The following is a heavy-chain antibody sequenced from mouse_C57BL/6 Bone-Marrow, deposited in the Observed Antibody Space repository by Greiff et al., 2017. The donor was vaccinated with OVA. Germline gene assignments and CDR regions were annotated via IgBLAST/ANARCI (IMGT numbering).Heavy chain of an antibody. CDR2: ISYDGSN. Sequence: EVKLVESGPGLVKPSQSLSLTCSVTGYSITSGYYWNWIRQFPGNKLEWMGYISYDGSNNYNPSLKNRISITRDTSKNQFFLKLNSVTTEDTATYYCARDREDYDYDPFAYWGQGTLVTVSA. CDR3: ARDREDYDYDPFAY. D-gene: IGHD2-4*01. J-gene: IGHJ3*01. CDR1: GYSITSGYY. V-gene: IGHV3-6*01.